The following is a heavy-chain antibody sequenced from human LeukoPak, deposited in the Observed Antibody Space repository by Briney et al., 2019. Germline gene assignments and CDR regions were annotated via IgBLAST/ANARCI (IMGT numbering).Heavy chain of an antibody. Sequence: SVKVSCKASGGTFGSYAISWVRQAPGQGLEWMGRIIPILGIANYAQKFQGRVTVTADKSTSTAYMELSSLRSEDTAVYYCATHTAYGTWFDYWGQGTLVTVSS. CDR2: IIPILGIA. J-gene: IGHJ4*02. CDR3: ATHTAYGTWFDY. CDR1: GGTFGSYA. V-gene: IGHV1-69*04. D-gene: IGHD5-18*01.